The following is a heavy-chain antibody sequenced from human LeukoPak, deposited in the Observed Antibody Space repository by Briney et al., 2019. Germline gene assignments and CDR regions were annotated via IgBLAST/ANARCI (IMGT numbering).Heavy chain of an antibody. D-gene: IGHD3-3*01. CDR1: GFTISSNY. CDR3: ARAGDYDFWSGTY. J-gene: IGHJ4*02. Sequence: GGSLRLSCAASGFTISSNYMNWVRQAPGKGLEWVSVIFNSGDTYYADSVKGRFTISRDNAKNSLYLQMNSLRAEDTAVYYCARAGDYDFWSGTYWGQGTLVTVSS. V-gene: IGHV3-69-1*02. CDR2: IFNSGDT.